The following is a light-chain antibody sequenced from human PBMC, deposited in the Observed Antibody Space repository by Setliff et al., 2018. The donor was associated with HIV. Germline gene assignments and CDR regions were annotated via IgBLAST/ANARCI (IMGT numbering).Light chain of an antibody. V-gene: IGLV2-14*02. Sequence: QSVLTQPASVSGSPGQSITLSCTGTISDVENYNLVSWYQQHPGKAPKLMIAEVSKRPSGVSNRFSGSKSGNTASLTISGLQAEDEADYYCSSASSTSTVVFGGGTQLTVL. CDR1: ISDVENYNL. J-gene: IGLJ2*01. CDR2: EVS. CDR3: SSASSTSTVV.